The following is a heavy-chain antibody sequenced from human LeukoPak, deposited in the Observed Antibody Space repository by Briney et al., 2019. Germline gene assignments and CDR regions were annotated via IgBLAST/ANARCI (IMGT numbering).Heavy chain of an antibody. Sequence: GGSLRLSCAASGFNFVNYWMHWVRQAPGRGLEWVSVISTSGESAYYADSVKGRFTISRDNSKNTLYLQMNSLRAEDTAVYYCAKDRGSGYHYFDYWGQGTLVTVSS. D-gene: IGHD3-22*01. CDR1: GFNFVNYW. V-gene: IGHV3-23*01. J-gene: IGHJ4*02. CDR2: ISTSGESA. CDR3: AKDRGSGYHYFDY.